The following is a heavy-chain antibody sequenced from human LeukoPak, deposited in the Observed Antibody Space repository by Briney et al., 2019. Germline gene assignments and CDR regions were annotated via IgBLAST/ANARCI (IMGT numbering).Heavy chain of an antibody. CDR3: ARGISYGGNPHYAFDI. J-gene: IGHJ3*02. CDR2: IYYSGST. CDR1: GGSISSGGYS. Sequence: SQTLSLTCTVSGGSISSGGYSWSWIRQHPGKGLEWIGYIYYSGSTYYNPSLKSRVTISVDTSKNQFSLKLSSVTAADTAVYYCARGISYGGNPHYAFDIWGQGTMVTVSS. V-gene: IGHV4-31*03. D-gene: IGHD2-15*01.